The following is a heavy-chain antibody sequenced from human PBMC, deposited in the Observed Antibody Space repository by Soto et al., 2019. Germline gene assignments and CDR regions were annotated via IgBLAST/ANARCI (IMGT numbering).Heavy chain of an antibody. CDR1: GFTVSTNY. J-gene: IGHJ4*02. CDR2: TYSDGTK. D-gene: IGHD2-2*01. CDR3: AGFDPNYALDY. V-gene: IGHV3-53*04. Sequence: EVQLVESGGGLVQPGGSLRLSCAASGFTVSTNYMSWVRQAPGKGLEWVSVTYSDGTKNFADSVKGRFTISRHNSENTLDLQMNSLRAEDTAGYYCAGFDPNYALDYWGQGTPVTVSS.